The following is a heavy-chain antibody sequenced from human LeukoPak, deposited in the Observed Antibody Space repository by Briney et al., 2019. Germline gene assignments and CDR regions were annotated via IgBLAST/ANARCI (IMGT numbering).Heavy chain of an antibody. CDR1: GFTFSSYG. CDR2: IRYDGSNK. V-gene: IGHV3-30*02. Sequence: GGSLRLSCAASGFTFSSYGMHWVRQAPGKGLEWVAFIRYDGSNKYYADSVKGRFTISRDNSKNTLYLQMNSLRDEDTAVYSCARDGVRDGLYFDRWGQGTPVTVSS. J-gene: IGHJ4*02. CDR3: ARDGVRDGLYFDR. D-gene: IGHD5-24*01.